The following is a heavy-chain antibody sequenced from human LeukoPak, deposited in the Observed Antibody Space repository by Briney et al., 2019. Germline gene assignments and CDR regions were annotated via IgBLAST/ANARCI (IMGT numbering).Heavy chain of an antibody. CDR1: GFTFSSYS. J-gene: IGHJ6*03. CDR2: ISSSGNTI. V-gene: IGHV3-48*04. Sequence: GGSLRLSCAASGFTFSSYSMNWIRQAPGKGLEWVSYISSSGNTIYYADSVKGRFTISRDNAKNSLFLQMNSLRAEDTAVYYCAREPFYYYMDVWGKGTTVTVSS. CDR3: AREPFYYYMDV.